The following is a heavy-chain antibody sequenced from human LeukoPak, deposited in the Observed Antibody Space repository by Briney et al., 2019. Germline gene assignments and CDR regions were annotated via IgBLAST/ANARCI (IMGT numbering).Heavy chain of an antibody. V-gene: IGHV4-39*07. CDR1: GFTFSSYW. CDR2: NYYSGST. J-gene: IGHJ3*02. CDR3: AGAADLVRGVVGAFNI. D-gene: IGHD3-10*01. Sequence: GSLRLSCAASGFTFSSYWMSWVRQAPGKGLEWIGSNYYSGSTYYNPSLKSRVTISLDTSKSQFSLRLSSVTAADTAIYYCAGAADLVRGVVGAFNIWGQGKMVTVSS.